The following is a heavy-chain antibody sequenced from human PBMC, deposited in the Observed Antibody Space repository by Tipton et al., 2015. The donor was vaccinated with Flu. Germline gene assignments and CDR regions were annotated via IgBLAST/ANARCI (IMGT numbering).Heavy chain of an antibody. CDR3: ARESGYADY. CDR1: GGSFSGYY. D-gene: IGHD3-3*01. J-gene: IGHJ4*02. V-gene: IGHV4-34*01. Sequence: LRLSCAVYGGSFSGYYWSWIRQPPGKGLEWIGEINHSGSTNYNPSLKSRVTISVDTSKNQFSVKLSSVTAADTAVYYCARESGYADYWGEGTLVTVTS. CDR2: INHSGST.